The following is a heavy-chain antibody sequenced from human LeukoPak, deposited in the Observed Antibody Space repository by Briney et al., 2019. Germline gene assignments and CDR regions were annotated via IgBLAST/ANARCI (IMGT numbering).Heavy chain of an antibody. V-gene: IGHV1-46*01. CDR3: ARGHAGAGYYYGMDV. CDR2: INPSGGST. J-gene: IGHJ6*02. CDR1: GYTFTSYY. D-gene: IGHD7-27*01. Sequence: ASVKVSCKASGYTFTSYYMHWLRQAPGQGLEWMGIINPSGGSTSYAQKFQGRVTMTRDTSTSTVYMELSSLRSEDTAVYYCARGHAGAGYYYGMDVWGQGTTVTVSS.